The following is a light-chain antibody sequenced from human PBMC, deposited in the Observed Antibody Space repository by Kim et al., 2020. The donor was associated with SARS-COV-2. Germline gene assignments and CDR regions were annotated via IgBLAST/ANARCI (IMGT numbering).Light chain of an antibody. CDR2: NTN. Sequence: QAVVTQEPSLTVSPGGTVTLTCASTTGAVTSGYYPNWFQQKPGQAPRALMYNTNNKYSWTPARFSGSLLGGKAALTLSGVQPEDEAEYYCLLYYGGGLVFGGGTQLTVL. CDR1: TGAVTSGYY. CDR3: LLYYGGGLV. J-gene: IGLJ2*01. V-gene: IGLV7-43*01.